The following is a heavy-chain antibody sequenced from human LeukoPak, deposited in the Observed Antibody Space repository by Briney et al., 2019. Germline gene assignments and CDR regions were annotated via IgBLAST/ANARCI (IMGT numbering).Heavy chain of an antibody. V-gene: IGHV4-39*01. J-gene: IGHJ4*02. D-gene: IGHD3-3*01. CDR1: GGSISSSSYY. Sequence: SETLSLTCTVSGGSISSSSYYWGWIRQPPGKGLEWIVSIYYSGSTYYNPSLKSRVTISVDTSKNQFSLKLSSVTAADTAVYYCARIERFLEWLLPESNYWGQGTLVTVSS. CDR3: ARIERFLEWLLPESNY. CDR2: IYYSGST.